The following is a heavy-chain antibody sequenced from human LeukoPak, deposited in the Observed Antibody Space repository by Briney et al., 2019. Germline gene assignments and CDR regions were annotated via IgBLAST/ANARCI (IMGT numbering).Heavy chain of an antibody. Sequence: SETLSLTCAVYGGSFSGYYWSWIRQPPGKGLEWIGEINHSGSTNYNPSLKSRVTISVDTSKNQFSQKLSSVTAADTAVYYCARRSYCGGDCYGSDAFDIWGQGTMVTVSS. V-gene: IGHV4-34*01. CDR3: ARRSYCGGDCYGSDAFDI. CDR1: GGSFSGYY. J-gene: IGHJ3*02. D-gene: IGHD2-21*02. CDR2: INHSGST.